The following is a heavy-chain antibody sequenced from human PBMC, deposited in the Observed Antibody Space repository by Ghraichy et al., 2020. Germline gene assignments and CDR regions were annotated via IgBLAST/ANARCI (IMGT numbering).Heavy chain of an antibody. CDR1: GGTFSSYA. Sequence: SVKVSCKASGGTFSSYAISWVRQAPGQGLEWMGRIIPILGIANYAQKFQGRVTITADKSTSTAYMELSSLRSEDTAVYYCARDLADSSSWYPVLNWFDPWGQGTLVTVSS. CDR3: ARDLADSSSWYPVLNWFDP. V-gene: IGHV1-69*04. J-gene: IGHJ5*02. CDR2: IIPILGIA. D-gene: IGHD6-13*01.